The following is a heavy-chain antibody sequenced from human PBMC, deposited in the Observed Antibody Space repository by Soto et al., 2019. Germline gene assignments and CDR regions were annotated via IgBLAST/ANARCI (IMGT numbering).Heavy chain of an antibody. Sequence: VQLVQSGAEVKKPGASVKVSCKASGYTFTSYAMHWVRQAPGQRLEWMGWINAGNGNTKYSQKFQGRVTITRDTSASTAYMELSSLRSEDTAVYYCARNARYCSSTSCYSYYYYYMDVWGKGTTVTVSS. CDR2: INAGNGNT. CDR1: GYTFTSYA. D-gene: IGHD2-2*01. V-gene: IGHV1-3*01. J-gene: IGHJ6*03. CDR3: ARNARYCSSTSCYSYYYYYMDV.